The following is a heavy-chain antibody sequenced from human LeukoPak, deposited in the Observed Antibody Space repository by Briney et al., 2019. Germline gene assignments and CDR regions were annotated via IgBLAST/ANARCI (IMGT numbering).Heavy chain of an antibody. CDR2: IYYSGST. Sequence: PSETLSLTCTVSGGSISSYYWSWIRQPPGKGLEWIGYIYYSGSTNYNPSLKSRVTISVDTSKNQFSLKLSSVTAADTAVYYCARSLHQYYDSSGYPYWGQGALVTVSS. D-gene: IGHD3-22*01. CDR1: GGSISSYY. V-gene: IGHV4-59*01. CDR3: ARSLHQYYDSSGYPY. J-gene: IGHJ4*02.